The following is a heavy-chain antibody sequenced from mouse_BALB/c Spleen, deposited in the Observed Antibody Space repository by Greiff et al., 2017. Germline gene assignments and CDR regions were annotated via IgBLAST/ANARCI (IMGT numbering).Heavy chain of an antibody. D-gene: IGHD4-1*01. J-gene: IGHJ4*01. CDR1: GFTFSDYY. CDR2: ISDGGSYT. CDR3: ARRELGRYYAMDY. V-gene: IGHV5-4*02. Sequence: EVQLVESGGGLVKPGGSLKLSCAASGFTFSDYYMYWVRQTPEKRLEWVATISDGGSYTYYPDSVKGRFTISRDNAKNNLYLQMSSLKSEDTAMYYCARRELGRYYAMDYWGQGTSVTVSS.